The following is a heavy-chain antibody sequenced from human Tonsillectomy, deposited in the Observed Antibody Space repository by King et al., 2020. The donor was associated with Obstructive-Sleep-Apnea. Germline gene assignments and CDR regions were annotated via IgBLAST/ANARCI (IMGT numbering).Heavy chain of an antibody. CDR2: ISYDGSNK. CDR3: AGPLLVPYYFDY. J-gene: IGHJ4*02. CDR1: GFTFSSYA. V-gene: IGHV3-30-3*01. Sequence: VQLVESGGGVVQPGRSLRLSCAASGFTFSSYAMHWVRQAPGKGLEWVAVISYDGSNKYYADSVKGRFTISRDNSKNTLYLQMNRLRAEDTAVYYCAGPLLVPYYFDYWGQGTLVTVSS. D-gene: IGHD4/OR15-4a*01.